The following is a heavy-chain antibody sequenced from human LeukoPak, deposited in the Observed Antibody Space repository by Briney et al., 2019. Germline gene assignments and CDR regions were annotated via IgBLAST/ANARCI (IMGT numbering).Heavy chain of an antibody. V-gene: IGHV3-23*01. CDR1: GFTFSSYA. D-gene: IGHD6-13*01. Sequence: GGSLRLSCAASGFTFSSYAMSWVRQAPGKGLEWVSTISGSGISTYYADSVKGRFTISRDNSKNTLYVKMNSLRAEDTAVYSCAKDPGRVSAAGTDYWGQGTLVTVSS. J-gene: IGHJ4*02. CDR2: ISGSGIST. CDR3: AKDPGRVSAAGTDY.